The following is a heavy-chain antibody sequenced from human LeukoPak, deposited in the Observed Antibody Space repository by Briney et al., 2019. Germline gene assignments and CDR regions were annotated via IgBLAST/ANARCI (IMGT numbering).Heavy chain of an antibody. CDR3: AREADYGGNVLDY. CDR1: GGSISSSHYY. D-gene: IGHD4-23*01. V-gene: IGHV4-39*07. J-gene: IGHJ4*02. Sequence: SETLSLTCTVSGGSISSSHYYWGWIRQPPGKGLEWIGNIYYSGSTHYKPSLKSRVTISVDTSKNQFSLKLSSVTAADTAVYYCAREADYGGNVLDYWGQGTLVTVSS. CDR2: IYYSGST.